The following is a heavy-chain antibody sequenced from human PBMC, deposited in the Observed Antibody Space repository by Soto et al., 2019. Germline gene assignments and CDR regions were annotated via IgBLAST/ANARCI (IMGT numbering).Heavy chain of an antibody. Sequence: ASVKVSCKASGYTFTGYYMHWVRQAPGQGLEWMGWINPNSGGTNCAQKFQGRVTMTRDTSISTAYMELSRLRSDDTAMYYCARLRFGYCGGGSCYSHYYYGMDVWGQGTTVTVSS. CDR3: ARLRFGYCGGGSCYSHYYYGMDV. D-gene: IGHD2-15*01. CDR2: INPNSGGT. J-gene: IGHJ6*02. V-gene: IGHV1-2*02. CDR1: GYTFTGYY.